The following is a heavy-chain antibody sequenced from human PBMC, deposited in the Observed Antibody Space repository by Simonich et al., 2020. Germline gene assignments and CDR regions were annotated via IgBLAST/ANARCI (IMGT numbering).Heavy chain of an antibody. CDR1: GYSFPSYW. V-gene: IGHV5-51*01. CDR2: IYPGYSDT. J-gene: IGHJ3*02. D-gene: IGHD1-1*01. CDR3: ARQLNDLDI. Sequence: EVQLVQSVAEVKKPGESLKISCKGSGYSFPSYWLGWWRQMPGKGLEWCGYIYPGYSDTRDIPSFRGQVTISADKSISTANLQWSRLKASDTAMYYCARQLNDLDIWGQGTMVTVSS.